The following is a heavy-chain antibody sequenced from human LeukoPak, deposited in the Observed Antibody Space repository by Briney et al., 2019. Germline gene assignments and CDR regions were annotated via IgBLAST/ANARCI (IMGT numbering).Heavy chain of an antibody. CDR2: LSTAGSI. V-gene: IGHV4-4*07. Sequence: SETLSLTCTVSDGSMSSHYWSRIRQPAGKGLEWIGRLSTAGSINYNPSLKSRVTMSIDTSKSQFSLKVNSVIATDAAVYYCARDVDLARQFDYWGQRALVTVSS. J-gene: IGHJ4*02. CDR3: ARDVDLARQFDY. CDR1: DGSMSSHY. D-gene: IGHD2-15*01.